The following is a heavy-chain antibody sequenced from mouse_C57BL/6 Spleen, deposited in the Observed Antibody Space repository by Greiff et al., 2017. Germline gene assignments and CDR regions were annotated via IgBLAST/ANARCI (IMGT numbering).Heavy chain of an antibody. D-gene: IGHD4-1*01. CDR2: INPNNGGT. J-gene: IGHJ2*01. Sequence: EVQLQQSGPELVKPGASVKIPCKASGYTFTDYNMDWVKQSHGKSLEWIGEINPNNGGTNYNQKFKGKATLTVDKSSSTAYLELRSLTTDDTAVVYCARSANWDGDFDYWGQGTTLTVSS. CDR1: GYTFTDYN. V-gene: IGHV1-18*01. CDR3: ARSANWDGDFDY.